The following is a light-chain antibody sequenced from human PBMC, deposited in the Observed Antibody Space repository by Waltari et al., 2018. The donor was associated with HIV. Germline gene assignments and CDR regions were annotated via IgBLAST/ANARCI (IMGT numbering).Light chain of an antibody. CDR1: QSVLYSSNNKNY. CDR3: QQYYSTPLT. Sequence: DIVMTQSPDSLVVSLGERATINCKSSQSVLYSSNNKNYLAWYQQKLGQPPKLLIYWAATRESGVPNRLSGSGSGTDFTLTISGLQAEDVAVYYCQQYYSTPLTFGQGTKVEIK. J-gene: IGKJ1*01. V-gene: IGKV4-1*01. CDR2: WAA.